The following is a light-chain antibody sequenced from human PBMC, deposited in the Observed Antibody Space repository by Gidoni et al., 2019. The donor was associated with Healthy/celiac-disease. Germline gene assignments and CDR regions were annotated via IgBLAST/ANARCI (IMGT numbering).Light chain of an antibody. CDR1: QSVSSSY. V-gene: IGKV3-20*01. Sequence: ELVLTPSPGTLSLSPGERATLSCRASQSVSSSYLAWYQQKPGQAPRLLIYGASSRATGIPDRFSGSGSGTDFTLTISRLEPEDFAVYYCQQYGSSPTTFGPGTKVDIK. J-gene: IGKJ3*01. CDR3: QQYGSSPTT. CDR2: GAS.